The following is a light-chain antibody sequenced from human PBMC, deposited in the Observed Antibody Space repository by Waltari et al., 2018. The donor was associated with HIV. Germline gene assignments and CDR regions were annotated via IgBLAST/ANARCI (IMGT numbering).Light chain of an antibody. J-gene: IGKJ2*01. CDR3: QQHSSTPYT. CDR2: WAS. CDR1: QSVLYSSNNKNY. Sequence: DIVMTQSPDSLAVSLGERATINCKSSQSVLYSSNNKNYLAWYQQKPGQPPKPLIYWASTRESGVPDRFSGSGSGTDFTLTISSLQAEDVAVYYCQQHSSTPYTFGQGTKLEIK. V-gene: IGKV4-1*01.